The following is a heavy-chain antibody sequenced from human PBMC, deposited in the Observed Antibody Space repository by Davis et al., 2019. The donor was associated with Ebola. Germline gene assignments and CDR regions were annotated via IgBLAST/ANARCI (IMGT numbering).Heavy chain of an antibody. CDR1: GSIFSSYA. J-gene: IGHJ5*02. D-gene: IGHD4-17*01. V-gene: IGHV3-23*01. CDR3: AKVHPPTTVTTGWFDP. Sequence: PSETLSLTCAASGSIFSSYAMSWVRQAPGKGLEWVSSISVRSITYHADSVKGRFTISRDNSKNTLYLQMNSLRAEDTAVYYCAKVHPPTTVTTGWFDPWGQGTLVTVSS. CDR2: ISVRSIT.